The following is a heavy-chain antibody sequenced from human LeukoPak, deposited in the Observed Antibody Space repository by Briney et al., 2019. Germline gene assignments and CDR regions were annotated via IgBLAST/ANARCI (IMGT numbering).Heavy chain of an antibody. Sequence: GGSLRLSCAASGFTFSSYGIHWVRQAPGKGLGWVAVISYDGSNKYYADSVKGRFTISRDNSKNTLYLQMNSLRAEDTAVYYCAKDIGQLWYFYYYYYGMDVWGKGTTVTVSS. D-gene: IGHD5-18*01. V-gene: IGHV3-30*18. CDR1: GFTFSSYG. CDR2: ISYDGSNK. J-gene: IGHJ6*04. CDR3: AKDIGQLWYFYYYYYGMDV.